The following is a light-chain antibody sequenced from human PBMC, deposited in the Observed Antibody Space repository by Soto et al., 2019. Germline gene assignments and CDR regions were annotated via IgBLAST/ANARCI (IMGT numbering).Light chain of an antibody. Sequence: QSALTQPASVSGSPGQSITISCTGTSSDVGGYNYVSWYQQHPGKAPKLMIYDVNNRPSGVSNRFSGSSSGNTASLTISGLQAEDGADYYCSSYISRSPLVFGGGTNLTVL. V-gene: IGLV2-14*01. CDR3: SSYISRSPLV. J-gene: IGLJ2*01. CDR1: SSDVGGYNY. CDR2: DVN.